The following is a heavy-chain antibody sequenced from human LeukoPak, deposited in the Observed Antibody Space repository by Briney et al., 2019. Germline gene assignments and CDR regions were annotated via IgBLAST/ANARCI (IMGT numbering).Heavy chain of an antibody. V-gene: IGHV1-18*04. Sequence: GASVKVSCKASGYTFTSYGISWVRQAPGQGLEWMGWISAYNGNTNYAQKLQGRVTMTTDTSTSTAYMELRSLRSDDTAVYYCARDRRVFDYYYYGKDVWGKGTTVTVSS. CDR3: ARDRRVFDYYYYGKDV. CDR1: GYTFTSYG. CDR2: ISAYNGNT. D-gene: IGHD6-13*01. J-gene: IGHJ6*04.